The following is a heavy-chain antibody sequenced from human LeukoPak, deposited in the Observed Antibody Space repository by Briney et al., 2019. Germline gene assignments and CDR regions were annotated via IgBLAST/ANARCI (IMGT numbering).Heavy chain of an antibody. V-gene: IGHV1-8*01. J-gene: IGHJ6*03. Sequence: ASVKVSCKASGYTFTSYDINWVRQATGQGLEWMGWMNPNSGNTGYAQKFQGRVTMTRNTSISTAYMELSSLRSEDTAVYYCARGFVVVPAASNTDYYYYYMDVWGKGTTVTVSS. CDR3: ARGFVVVPAASNTDYYYYYMDV. CDR1: GYTFTSYD. D-gene: IGHD2-2*01. CDR2: MNPNSGNT.